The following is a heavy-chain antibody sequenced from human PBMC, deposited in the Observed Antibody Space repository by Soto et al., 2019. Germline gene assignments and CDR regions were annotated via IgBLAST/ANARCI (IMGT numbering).Heavy chain of an antibody. Sequence: VASVKVSCKASGGTFSSYAISWVRQAPGQGLEWMGGIIPIFGTANYAQKFQGRVTITADESTSTAYMELSSLRSEDTAVYYCARDPRRSNYYDSSGYPYYFDYWGQGTLVTVS. V-gene: IGHV1-69*13. J-gene: IGHJ4*02. D-gene: IGHD3-22*01. CDR3: ARDPRRSNYYDSSGYPYYFDY. CDR1: GGTFSSYA. CDR2: IIPIFGTA.